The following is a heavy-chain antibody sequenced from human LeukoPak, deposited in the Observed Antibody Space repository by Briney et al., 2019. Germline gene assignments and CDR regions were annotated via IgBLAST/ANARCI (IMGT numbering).Heavy chain of an antibody. J-gene: IGHJ4*02. D-gene: IGHD3-16*01. CDR3: ARDSDVPFDY. CDR1: GFTFSNYW. CDR2: IKQDESEK. V-gene: IGHV3-7*01. Sequence: GGSLRLSCAASGFTFSNYWMNWVRQAPGKGLEWVANIKQDESEKDYVDSVKGRFTISRDNAKNSLYLQMNSLRAEDTAVYYCARDSDVPFDYWGQGTLVTVSS.